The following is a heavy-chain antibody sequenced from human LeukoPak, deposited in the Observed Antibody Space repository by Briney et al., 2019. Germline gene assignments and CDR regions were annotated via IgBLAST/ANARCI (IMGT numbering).Heavy chain of an antibody. V-gene: IGHV3-33*01. CDR1: GFSFSSHG. CDR2: IWYDGSNK. CDR3: ARDRSSRWLGT. J-gene: IGHJ5*02. D-gene: IGHD6-13*01. Sequence: PRRSLRLSCAASGFSFSSHGMHWVRQAPGKGLEWVAVIWYDGSNKYYVDSVMGRFTISRDNSKNTLDLQMNSLRAEDTAVYYCARDRSSRWLGTWGQGTLVTVSS.